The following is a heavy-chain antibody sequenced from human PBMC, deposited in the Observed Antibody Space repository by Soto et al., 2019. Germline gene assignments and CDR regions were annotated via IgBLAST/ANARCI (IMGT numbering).Heavy chain of an antibody. Sequence: PSCATSGFTFRRHSMNWVRKAPGKGLDWFSYIRGSSDSIYYADSVKGRFTISRDNAKNSLYLQMNSLRDEDTSVYYCARMGVSGDFDYWGQGTLVTVSP. J-gene: IGHJ4*02. V-gene: IGHV3-48*02. CDR3: ARMGVSGDFDY. D-gene: IGHD2-8*01. CDR1: GFTFRRHS. CDR2: IRGSSDSI.